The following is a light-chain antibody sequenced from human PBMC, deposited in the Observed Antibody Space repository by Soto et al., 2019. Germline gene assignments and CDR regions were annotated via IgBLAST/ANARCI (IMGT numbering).Light chain of an antibody. Sequence: DIVVTQSPDSLAVSLGERPTIHCNSSQSVLYSSNNKNHLDWYQQETGQPHKLVIYWASTRQSGVPDRFSGSGSGTDVTLTISSLQAEDVAVYYCYQYFSTPLTFGGGTKVDI. CDR2: WAS. J-gene: IGKJ4*01. CDR1: QSVLYSSNNKNH. CDR3: YQYFSTPLT. V-gene: IGKV4-1*01.